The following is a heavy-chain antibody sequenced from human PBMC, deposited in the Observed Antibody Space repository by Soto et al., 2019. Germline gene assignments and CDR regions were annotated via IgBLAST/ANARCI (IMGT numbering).Heavy chain of an antibody. J-gene: IGHJ5*01. CDR2: IYYSGST. CDR1: GGSISRYY. CDR3: ARLIAGYGDYVWFDS. Sequence: SETLSLTCTVSGGSISRYYWSWIRQPPGKGLEWIGYIYYSGSTNYNPSLKSRVTISVDTSKNQFSLKLSSVTAADTAVYYCARLIAGYGDYVWFDSWGQGTLVTVSS. D-gene: IGHD4-17*01. V-gene: IGHV4-59*08.